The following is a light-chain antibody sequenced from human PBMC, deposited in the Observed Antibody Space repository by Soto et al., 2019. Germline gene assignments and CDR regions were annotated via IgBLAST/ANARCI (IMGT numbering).Light chain of an antibody. V-gene: IGKV3-20*01. Sequence: IVLTQSPGTLSLSPGESATLSCRASQSVSSSFLAWYQEKPGQAPRLLIYVASGRATGIPDRFSGSGSGTDFTLTISRLEPEDFAVYYCQQYGSSPWTFGQGTKVEFK. CDR3: QQYGSSPWT. CDR1: QSVSSSF. J-gene: IGKJ1*01. CDR2: VAS.